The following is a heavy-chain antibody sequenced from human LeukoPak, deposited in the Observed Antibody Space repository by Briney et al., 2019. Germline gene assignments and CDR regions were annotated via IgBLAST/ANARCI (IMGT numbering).Heavy chain of an antibody. J-gene: IGHJ4*02. V-gene: IGHV4-39*01. D-gene: IGHD6-19*01. Sequence: SETLSLTCTVSAGSISSSSYYWGWIRQPPGKGLEWTGSIYYSGSTYYNPSLKSRVTISVDTSKNQFSLKLSSVTAADTAVYYCARRHSSGWYDYFDYWGQGTLVTVSS. CDR3: ARRHSSGWYDYFDY. CDR2: IYYSGST. CDR1: AGSISSSSYY.